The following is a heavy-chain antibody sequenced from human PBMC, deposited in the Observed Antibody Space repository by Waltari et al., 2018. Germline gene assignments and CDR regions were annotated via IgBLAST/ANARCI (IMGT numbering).Heavy chain of an antibody. Sequence: EVQLVESGGGLVQPGGSLRLSCAASEFTFAYYWVTWVRQAPGKGLDGVGNIKEDGSEKYYVDSGKGRFTIARDNAKKSLYLQMSSLRVEDTAGYYCATQSWSNFEYWGQGTLVTVSS. CDR1: EFTFAYYW. J-gene: IGHJ4*02. V-gene: IGHV3-7*01. D-gene: IGHD3-3*01. CDR3: ATQSWSNFEY. CDR2: IKEDGSEK.